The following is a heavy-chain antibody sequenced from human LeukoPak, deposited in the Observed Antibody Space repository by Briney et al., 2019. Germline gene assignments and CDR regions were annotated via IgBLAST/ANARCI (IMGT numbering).Heavy chain of an antibody. CDR2: IYYSGST. V-gene: IGHV4-39*01. CDR1: GGSISSSSYY. Sequence: SETLSLTCTVSGGSISSSSYYWGWIRQPPGKGLEWIGSIYYSGSTYYNPSLKSRVTISVDTSKNQFSLKLSSVTAADTAVYYCARQGKRGSRTFGYWGQGTLVTVSS. J-gene: IGHJ4*02. D-gene: IGHD2-2*01. CDR3: ARQGKRGSRTFGY.